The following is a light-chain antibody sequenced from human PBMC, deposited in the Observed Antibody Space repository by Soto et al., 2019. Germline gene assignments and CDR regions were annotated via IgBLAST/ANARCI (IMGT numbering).Light chain of an antibody. J-gene: IGKJ2*01. CDR2: VAS. Sequence: EIVMTQSPGTLSVSPGERATLSCRASQSVGTSIAWYQQKPGQAPRLLIYVASTRATTLPARFSGSGSGTEFTLTISSLQSEDFAVYYCQQYTAWPYTFGQGTKLEI. CDR3: QQYTAWPYT. V-gene: IGKV3-15*01. CDR1: QSVGTS.